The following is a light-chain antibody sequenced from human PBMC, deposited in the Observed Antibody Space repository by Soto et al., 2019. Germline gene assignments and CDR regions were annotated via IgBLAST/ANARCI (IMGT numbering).Light chain of an antibody. CDR1: SSNIGAGYD. V-gene: IGLV1-40*01. CDR3: QSYDSSLSGSEV. CDR2: GNS. J-gene: IGLJ1*01. Sequence: QSALTQPPSVSGATGQRVTISCTGSSSNIGAGYDVHWYQQLPGTAPKLLIYGNSNRPSGVPDRFSGSKSGTSASLAITGLQAEDEADYYCQSYDSSLSGSEVFGTGTKVT.